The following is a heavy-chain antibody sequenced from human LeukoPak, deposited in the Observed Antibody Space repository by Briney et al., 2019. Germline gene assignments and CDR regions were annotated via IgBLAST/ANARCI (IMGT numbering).Heavy chain of an antibody. CDR1: GFTFSSYS. J-gene: IGHJ4*02. Sequence: PGGSLRLSCAASGFTFSSYSMNWVRQAPGKGLEWVSSISSSSSYIYYADSVKGRFTISRDNAANSQFLQVSSLRVEDTAVYYCVRKGFSGYERPFDYWGQGIRVAVSS. V-gene: IGHV3-21*01. D-gene: IGHD5-12*01. CDR2: ISSSSSYI. CDR3: VRKGFSGYERPFDY.